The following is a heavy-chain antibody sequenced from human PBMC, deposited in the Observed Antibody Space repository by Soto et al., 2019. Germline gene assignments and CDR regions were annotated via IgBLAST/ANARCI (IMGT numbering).Heavy chain of an antibody. J-gene: IGHJ5*02. CDR3: ARAHLAVAETKVGWFDP. V-gene: IGHV4-34*01. CDR1: GGSFSGYY. CDR2: INHSGST. Sequence: SETLSLTCAVYGGSFSGYYWSWIRQPPGKGLEWIGEINHSGSTNYNPSLKSRVTISVDTSKNQFSLKLSSVTAADTAVYYCARAHLAVAETKVGWFDPWGQGTLVTVSS. D-gene: IGHD6-19*01.